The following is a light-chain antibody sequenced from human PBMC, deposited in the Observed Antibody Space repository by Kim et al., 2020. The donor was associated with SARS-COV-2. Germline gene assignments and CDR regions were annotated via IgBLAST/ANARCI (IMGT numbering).Light chain of an antibody. Sequence: PGERAPLSCRASQRVSGTYLAWYQQKPGQAPRLLIYGASSRATGIPDRISGSGSGTDFTLTISRLEPEDFAVYYCQQYCSSSRWTFGQGTKVDIK. J-gene: IGKJ1*01. CDR2: GAS. CDR1: QRVSGTY. V-gene: IGKV3-20*01. CDR3: QQYCSSSRWT.